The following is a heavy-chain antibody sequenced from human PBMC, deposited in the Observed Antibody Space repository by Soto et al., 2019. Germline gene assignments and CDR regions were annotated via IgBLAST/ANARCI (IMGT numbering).Heavy chain of an antibody. Sequence: ASVKVSCKASGYTFTSYGISWVRQAPGQGLEWMRWISAYNGNTNYAQKLQGRVTMTTDTSTSTAYMELRSLRSDDTAVYYCAREGVRGVIGYYGMDVWGQGTTVTVSS. J-gene: IGHJ6*02. CDR2: ISAYNGNT. CDR1: GYTFTSYG. D-gene: IGHD3-10*01. V-gene: IGHV1-18*01. CDR3: AREGVRGVIGYYGMDV.